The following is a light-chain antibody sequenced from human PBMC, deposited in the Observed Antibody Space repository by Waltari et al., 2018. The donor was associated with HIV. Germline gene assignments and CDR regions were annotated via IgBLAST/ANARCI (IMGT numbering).Light chain of an antibody. CDR1: TIILVLINY. V-gene: IGLV2-11*01. CDR2: DVN. Sequence: QSALTQPRPVSGSLGQSSPFPSPGFTIILVLINYASGYQQDPVKPPKLMLFDVNKLPSGVPARFSGSKSGNTASLTISGLQAEDEADYYCCSNAGSHVVFGGGTKVTVL. CDR3: CSNAGSHVV. J-gene: IGLJ2*01.